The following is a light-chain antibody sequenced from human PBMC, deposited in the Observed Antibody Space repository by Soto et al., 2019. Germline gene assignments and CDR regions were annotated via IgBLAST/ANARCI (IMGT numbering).Light chain of an antibody. CDR2: GVT. J-gene: IGLJ1*01. Sequence: QSALTQPPSASGSPGQSVTISCTGTSSDVGGYNYVSWYQQHPGKAPKLMIYGVTKRPSGVPDRFSGSKSGNTASLTVSGLQAEDEAYYYCQSCDSSLSGSGVFGTGTKLTVL. V-gene: IGLV2-8*01. CDR3: QSCDSSLSGSGV. CDR1: SSDVGGYNY.